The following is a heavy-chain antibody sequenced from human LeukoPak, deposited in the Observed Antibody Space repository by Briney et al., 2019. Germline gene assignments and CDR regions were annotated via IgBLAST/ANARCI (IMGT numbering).Heavy chain of an antibody. D-gene: IGHD1-26*01. CDR3: AKGGGVGDYYYYMDV. V-gene: IGHV3-30*02. CDR1: GFTFSSYE. J-gene: IGHJ6*03. Sequence: PGGSLRLSCAASGFTFSSYEMNWVRQAPGKGLEWVAFIRYDGSNKYYADSVKGRFTISRDNSKNTLYLQMNSLRAEDTAVYYCAKGGGVGDYYYYMDVWGKGTTVTISS. CDR2: IRYDGSNK.